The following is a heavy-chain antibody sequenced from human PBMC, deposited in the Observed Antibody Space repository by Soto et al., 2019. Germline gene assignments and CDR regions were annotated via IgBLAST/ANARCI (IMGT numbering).Heavy chain of an antibody. CDR2: IYYSAST. D-gene: IGHD3-10*01. Sequence: PSETLSLTCTVSGASINSGDYHWTWIRQFPGKGLEWIGGIYYSASTYYNPSLVSRLTISLXXXXXXXXXXXXXXXXXXXXVSYCGTGPPTSTDDLDVWGQGTTVTVSS. CDR1: GASINSGDYH. CDR3: GTGPPTSTDDLDV. V-gene: IGHV4-30-4*02. J-gene: IGHJ6*02.